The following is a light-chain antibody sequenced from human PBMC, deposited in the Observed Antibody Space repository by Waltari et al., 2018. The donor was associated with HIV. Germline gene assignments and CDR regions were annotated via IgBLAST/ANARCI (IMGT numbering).Light chain of an antibody. CDR1: QSVENK. Sequence: ETVMTQSPATRSASPGERVTLSCRASQSVENKLAWYQQKPGQSPRLLIYGASTGAAGIPGRFSGSGSGTQFTLTINSLQSDDSAVYYCQQYKNWLPLTFGQGTKVEIK. CDR2: GAS. V-gene: IGKV3-15*01. J-gene: IGKJ1*01. CDR3: QQYKNWLPLT.